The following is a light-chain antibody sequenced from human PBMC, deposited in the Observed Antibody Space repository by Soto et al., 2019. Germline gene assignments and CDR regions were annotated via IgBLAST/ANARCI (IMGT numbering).Light chain of an antibody. CDR2: INN. J-gene: IGLJ3*02. CDR3: QSWDDSLNALV. Sequence: QSVLTQPPSASGTPGQRVTISCTGSSSNIGSNTVNWYQQLPGTAPKLLIYINNQRPSGVPDRFSGSKSGTSASLAISGLQAEDEADYYCQSWDDSLNALVFGGGTKLTVL. V-gene: IGLV1-44*01. CDR1: SSNIGSNT.